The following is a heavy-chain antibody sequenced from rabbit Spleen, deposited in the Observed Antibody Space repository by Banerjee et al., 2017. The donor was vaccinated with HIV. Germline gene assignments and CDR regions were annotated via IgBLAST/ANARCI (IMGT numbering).Heavy chain of an antibody. Sequence: QSLEESGGDLVKPGASLTLTCTASGVSFSSSSYMCWVRQAPGKGLEWIACIDAGSSGFTYFATWAKGRFTCSKTSSTTVTLQMTSLTAADTATYFCARQGAIHSGGEWYLALWGQGTLVTVS. CDR3: ARQGAIHSGGEWYLAL. CDR1: GVSFSSSSY. D-gene: IGHD1-1*01. CDR2: IDAGSSGFT. J-gene: IGHJ4*01. V-gene: IGHV1S40*01.